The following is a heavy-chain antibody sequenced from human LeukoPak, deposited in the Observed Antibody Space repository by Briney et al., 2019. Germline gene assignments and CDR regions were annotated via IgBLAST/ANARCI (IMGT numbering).Heavy chain of an antibody. D-gene: IGHD5-12*01. Sequence: GGSLRLSCAASGFTFSSYSMNWVRQAPGKGLEWVSSISSSSSYIYYADSVKGRFTISRDNAKNSLYLQMNSLRAEDTAVYYCARRVWVRIWYFDLWGRGTLVTVSS. CDR2: ISSSSSYI. V-gene: IGHV3-21*01. CDR1: GFTFSSYS. CDR3: ARRVWVRIWYFDL. J-gene: IGHJ2*01.